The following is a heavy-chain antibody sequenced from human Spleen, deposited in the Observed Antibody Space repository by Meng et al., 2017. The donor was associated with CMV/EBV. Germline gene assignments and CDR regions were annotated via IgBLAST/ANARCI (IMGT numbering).Heavy chain of an antibody. CDR1: GGSISSGDYY. V-gene: IGHV4-30-4*01. CDR2: IYYSGST. Sequence: HVQRQESGHGLVQPSQTLSLTCTVSGGSISSGDYYWSWIRQPPGKGLEWIGYIYYSGSTYSNASLKSRVTISIDRSKNQFSLKLSSVTAADTAVYYCARDRKHYGERGWFDPWGQGTLVTVSS. J-gene: IGHJ5*02. CDR3: ARDRKHYGERGWFDP. D-gene: IGHD4-17*01.